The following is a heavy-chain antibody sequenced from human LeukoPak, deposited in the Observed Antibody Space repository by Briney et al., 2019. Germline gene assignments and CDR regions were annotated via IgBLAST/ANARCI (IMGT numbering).Heavy chain of an antibody. Sequence: GESLKISCKASGYNCTNYWIGWVRQMPGKGLEWMGIIYPGDSDTKYSPSFQGQVTISADKSISTAYLQWSSLKASDTAMYYCARRPQADYWGQGTLVTVSS. CDR1: GYNCTNYW. CDR2: IYPGDSDT. V-gene: IGHV5-51*01. CDR3: ARRPQADY. J-gene: IGHJ4*02.